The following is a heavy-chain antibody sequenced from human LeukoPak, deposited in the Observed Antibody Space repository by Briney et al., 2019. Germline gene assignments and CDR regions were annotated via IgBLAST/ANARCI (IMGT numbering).Heavy chain of an antibody. J-gene: IGHJ5*02. CDR2: INSDGSST. CDR1: GFTFSSYW. D-gene: IGHD2-2*01. CDR3: ASAYCSSTSCYPT. V-gene: IGHV3-74*01. Sequence: GGTLRLSCAASGFTFSSYWMHWVRQAPGKGLVWVSRINSDGSSTSYADSVKGRFTISRDNAKNTLYLQMNSLRAEDTAVYYCASAYCSSTSCYPTWGQGTLVTVSS.